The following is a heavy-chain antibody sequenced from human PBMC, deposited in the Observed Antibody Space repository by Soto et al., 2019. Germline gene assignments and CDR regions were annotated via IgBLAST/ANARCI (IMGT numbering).Heavy chain of an antibody. CDR2: IYYTGNT. V-gene: IGHV4-30-4*01. CDR3: ARATYDSSTYFLDY. Sequence: QVQLQESGPGLVKTSQTLSLTCTVSGASISGGDYYWTWIRQPPGKALEWIGSIYYTGNTYSNPTLERRLAISVDASNNHLALRLTSATAPDTAIFYCARATYDSSTYFLDYWGQGTLVTVSS. CDR1: GASISGGDYY. J-gene: IGHJ4*02. D-gene: IGHD3-22*01.